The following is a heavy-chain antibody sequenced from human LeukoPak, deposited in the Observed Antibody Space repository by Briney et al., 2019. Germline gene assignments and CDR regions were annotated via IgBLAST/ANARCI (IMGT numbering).Heavy chain of an antibody. CDR2: IYTSGST. J-gene: IGHJ4*02. CDR1: GGSISSYY. Sequence: SETLSLTCTVSGGSISSYYWSWIRQPAGKGLEWIGRIYTSGSTNYNPSLKSRVTMSVDTSKNQFSLKLSSVTAADTAVHYCARDRGYNWNYAAFDYWGQGTLVTVSS. V-gene: IGHV4-4*07. D-gene: IGHD1-7*01. CDR3: ARDRGYNWNYAAFDY.